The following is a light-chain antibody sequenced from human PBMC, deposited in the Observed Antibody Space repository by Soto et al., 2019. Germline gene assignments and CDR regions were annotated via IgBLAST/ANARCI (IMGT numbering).Light chain of an antibody. CDR2: AAS. CDR1: QSISSY. Sequence: DIQMTQSPSSLSASVGDRVTITCRASQSISSYLNWYQQKPGKAPKVLIYAASSLQSGVPSRFSGSGSGTDFTLTISSLQPEDFANYYCQQSYSTPLTFGAVTKVEIK. V-gene: IGKV1-39*01. J-gene: IGKJ4*01. CDR3: QQSYSTPLT.